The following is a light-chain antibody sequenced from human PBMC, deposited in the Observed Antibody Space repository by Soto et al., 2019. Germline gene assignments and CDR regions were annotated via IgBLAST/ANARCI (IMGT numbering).Light chain of an antibody. V-gene: IGKV3-20*01. CDR2: GAS. CDR1: QTVSSSS. CDR3: QQYGSSPRT. Sequence: DIVLTQSPGTLSLSPGKRATLSCRASQTVSSSSLAWYQQKPGQAPRLLIFGASTRAAGFPDRFSGSGSGTDFTLTISRLEPEDFAVYYCQQYGSSPRTFGQGTKMEIK. J-gene: IGKJ1*01.